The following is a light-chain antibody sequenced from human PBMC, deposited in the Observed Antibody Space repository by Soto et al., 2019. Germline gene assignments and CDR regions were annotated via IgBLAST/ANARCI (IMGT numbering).Light chain of an antibody. CDR1: QSVSSN. V-gene: IGKV3D-15*01. CDR2: DAS. CDR3: QQYHNWPIT. J-gene: IGKJ5*01. Sequence: EIAMTQSPATLSVSPGERATFSCWASQSVSSNLAWYQQKPGQAPRLLIYDASTRATGIPARFSGSGSGTDFTLTISGLQSEDFAVYSCQQYHNWPITFGQGTRLEIK.